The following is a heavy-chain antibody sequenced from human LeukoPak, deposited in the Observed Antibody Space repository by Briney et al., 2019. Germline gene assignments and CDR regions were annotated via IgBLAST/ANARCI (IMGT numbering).Heavy chain of an antibody. CDR3: AREGRYNWNSQRFDP. J-gene: IGHJ5*02. CDR2: INWNGGST. D-gene: IGHD1-7*01. CDR1: GFTFSSYE. Sequence: GGSLRLSCAASGFTFSSYEMNWVRQAPGKGLEWVSGINWNGGSTGYADSVKGRFTISRDNAKNSLYLQMNSLRAEDTALYYCAREGRYNWNSQRFDPWGQGTLVTVSS. V-gene: IGHV3-20*04.